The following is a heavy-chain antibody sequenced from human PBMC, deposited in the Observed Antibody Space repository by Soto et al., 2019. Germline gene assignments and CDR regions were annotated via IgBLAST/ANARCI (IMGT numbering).Heavy chain of an antibody. D-gene: IGHD1-26*01. CDR1: GXSLSTSTC. CDR2: IYHTGSA. J-gene: IGHJ3*01. Sequence: SXTLSLTCVVSGXSLSTSTCWSWVRQAPWKGLEWIGEIYHTGSASYRPYLKSRLSMSIEKSKNKFSLRLTDVNAAETAKYYCARGPRSGGYSVDGFDVWGQGTLGTVS. V-gene: IGHV4-4*02. CDR3: ARGPRSGGYSVDGFDV.